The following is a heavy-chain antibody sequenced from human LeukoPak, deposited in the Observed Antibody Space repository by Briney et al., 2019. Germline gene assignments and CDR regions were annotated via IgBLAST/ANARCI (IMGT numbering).Heavy chain of an antibody. J-gene: IGHJ5*02. V-gene: IGHV1-69*05. CDR2: IIPIFGTA. CDR3: ARGAAVAGNWFDP. CDR1: GGTFSSYA. Sequence: SVKVSCKASGGTFSSYATSWVRQAPGQGLEWMGGIIPIFGTANYAQKFQGRVTITTDESTSTAYMELSSLRSEDTAVYYCARGAAVAGNWFDPWGQGTLVTVSS. D-gene: IGHD6-19*01.